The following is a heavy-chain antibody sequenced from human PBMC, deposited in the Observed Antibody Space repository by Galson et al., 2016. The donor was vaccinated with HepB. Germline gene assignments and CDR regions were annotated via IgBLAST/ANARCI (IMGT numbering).Heavy chain of an antibody. J-gene: IGHJ4*02. CDR1: GYMFTSYF. CDR3: ARHGTYDYGGQGDDY. V-gene: IGHV1-18*01. Sequence: SVKVSCKASGYMFTSYFVSWVRQAPGQGLEWMGWINPYNGNTNYAQKSRGRVTMTTDTSTSTSFMELRSLRSDDTAVYYCARHGTYDYGGQGDDYWGQGTLVTVSS. CDR2: INPYNGNT. D-gene: IGHD4-23*01.